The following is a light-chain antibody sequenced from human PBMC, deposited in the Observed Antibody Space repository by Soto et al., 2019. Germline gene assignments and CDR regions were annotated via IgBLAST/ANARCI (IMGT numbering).Light chain of an antibody. CDR1: QSLLHSDGNTY. J-gene: IGKJ2*01. CDR3: MQGTSWPT. V-gene: IGKV2-30*02. Sequence: DVVLTQSPLSLPVTLGQPASISCKSSQSLLHSDGNTYLNWFHQRPGQSLRRLFYRVSNRDSGVPDRFSGSGSGTDFTLKISRVEAADIGIYYCMQGTSWPTFGQGTLLEI. CDR2: RVS.